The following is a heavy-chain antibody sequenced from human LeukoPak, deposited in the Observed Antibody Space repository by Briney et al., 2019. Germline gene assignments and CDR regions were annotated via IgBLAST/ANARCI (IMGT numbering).Heavy chain of an antibody. J-gene: IGHJ4*02. D-gene: IGHD3-10*01. CDR3: ARDSVYGSGTADY. CDR2: IHYSGST. V-gene: IGHV4-30-4*08. CDR1: GDSFSSVTDY. Sequence: SETLSLTCTVSGDSFSSVTDYWAWIRQPPGKGLEWIGYIHYSGSTYYTPSLKSRLTISVDTSKNQFSLKLSSVTAADTAVYFCARDSVYGSGTADYWGQGTLVTVSS.